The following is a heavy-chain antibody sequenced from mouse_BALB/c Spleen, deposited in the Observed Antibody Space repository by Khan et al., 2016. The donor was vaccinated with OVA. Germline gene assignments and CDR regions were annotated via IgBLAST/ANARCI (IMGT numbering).Heavy chain of an antibody. CDR2: IWGDGNT. Sequence: QVQLQQSGPGLVAPSQSLSITCTVSGFSLTSYGVSWVRQPPGKGLEWLGVIWGDGNTNFHSALRSRLSISKDKSKSQVFLKLNSLQTDDTATYYCAKDRGYYAVDYWGQGTSVTVSS. V-gene: IGHV2-3*01. CDR1: GFSLTSYG. J-gene: IGHJ4*01. CDR3: AKDRGYYAVDY.